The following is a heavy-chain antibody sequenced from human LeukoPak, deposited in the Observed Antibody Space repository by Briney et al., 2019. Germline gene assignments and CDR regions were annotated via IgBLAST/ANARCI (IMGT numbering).Heavy chain of an antibody. CDR1: GFTFDDYA. CDR3: AGIAAAGTHWFDP. Sequence: GGSLRLSCAAPGFTFDDYAMHWVRQAPGKGLEWVSGINSDGSRTSYAGSVKGRFTISRDNAKNTLYLQMNSLRAEDTAVYYCAGIAAAGTHWFDPWGQGTLVTVSS. CDR2: INSDGSRT. J-gene: IGHJ5*02. V-gene: IGHV3-74*01. D-gene: IGHD6-13*01.